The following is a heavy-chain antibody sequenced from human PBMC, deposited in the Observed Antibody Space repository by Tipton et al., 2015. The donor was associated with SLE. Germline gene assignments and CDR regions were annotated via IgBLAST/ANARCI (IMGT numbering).Heavy chain of an antibody. CDR2: IYHTGTT. J-gene: IGHJ1*01. CDR1: GGSITSDNW. CDR3: ARGSTFYFDSNGFSH. Sequence: GLVKPSDTLSLTCAVSGGSITSDNWWSWVRQSPGRGLEWIAEIYHTGTTNYNPSLESRVTISVDKSKNQFSLKLRSLTAADTAVYYCARGSTFYFDSNGFSHWGQGILVTVSS. D-gene: IGHD3-22*01. V-gene: IGHV4-4*02.